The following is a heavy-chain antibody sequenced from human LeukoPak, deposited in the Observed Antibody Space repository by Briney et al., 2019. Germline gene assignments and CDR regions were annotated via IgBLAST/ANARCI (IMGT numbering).Heavy chain of an antibody. CDR2: ISSSGASK. CDR3: ARVYGSVNYFDY. Sequence: GSLRLSCAASGFTFGSYAMGWVRQAPGKGLEWVSAISSSGASKYYADSVKGRFTISRDNSKNTLYLQMNSLRAEDTAVYYCARVYGSVNYFDYWGQGTLVTVSS. J-gene: IGHJ4*02. CDR1: GFTFGSYA. V-gene: IGHV3-23*01. D-gene: IGHD3-10*01.